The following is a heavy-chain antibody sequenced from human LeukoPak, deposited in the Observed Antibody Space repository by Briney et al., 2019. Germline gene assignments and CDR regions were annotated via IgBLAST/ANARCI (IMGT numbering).Heavy chain of an antibody. CDR3: ARDRVATDLFDY. J-gene: IGHJ4*02. Sequence: GGSLRLSCAASGFTFSSYSMNWVRQAPGKGLEWVSSIGSSSSYIYYADSVKGRFTISRDNAKNSLYLQMNSLRAEDTAVYYCARDRVATDLFDYWGQGTLVTVSS. V-gene: IGHV3-21*01. CDR2: IGSSSSYI. CDR1: GFTFSSYS.